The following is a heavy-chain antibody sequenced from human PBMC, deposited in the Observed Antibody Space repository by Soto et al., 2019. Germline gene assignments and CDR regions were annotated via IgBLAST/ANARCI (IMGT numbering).Heavy chain of an antibody. V-gene: IGHV3-33*01. D-gene: IGHD2-15*01. Sequence: QVQLVESGGGVVQPGRSLRLSCAASGFTFSRYAMHWVRQAPGKGLEWVAIIWFDGSNEYYADSVKGRFTISRDNSKNTLYLQMNSLIPEDTAVYYCGRMSVVPGYYFDYWGQGTLVTVSS. J-gene: IGHJ4*02. CDR2: IWFDGSNE. CDR3: GRMSVVPGYYFDY. CDR1: GFTFSRYA.